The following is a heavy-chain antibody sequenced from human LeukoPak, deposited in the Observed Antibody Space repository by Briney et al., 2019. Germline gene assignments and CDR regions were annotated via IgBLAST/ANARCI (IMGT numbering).Heavy chain of an antibody. D-gene: IGHD6-19*01. CDR3: ARGMRWLESAFDI. CDR1: GFTFSSYS. CDR2: ISSSSSYI. J-gene: IGHJ3*02. V-gene: IGHV3-21*01. Sequence: PGGSLRLSCAASGFTFSSYSMNWVRQAPGKGLEWVSSISSSSSYIYYADSVKGRFTISRDNAKNSLYLQMNSLRAEDTAVYYCARGMRWLESAFDIWGQGTMVTVSS.